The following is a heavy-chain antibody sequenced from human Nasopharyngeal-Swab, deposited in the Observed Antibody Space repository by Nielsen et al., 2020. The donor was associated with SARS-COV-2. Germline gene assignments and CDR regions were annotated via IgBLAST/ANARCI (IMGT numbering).Heavy chain of an antibody. CDR1: GGSISSSSYY. J-gene: IGHJ6*02. V-gene: IGHV4-39*07. CDR2: IYYSGST. CDR3: ARQATDYYYSMDV. Sequence: GSLRLSCTVSGGSISSSSYYWGWIRQPPGKGLEWIGSIYYSGSTYYNPSLKSRVTISVDTSKNQFSLKLSSVTAADTAVYYCARQATDYYYSMDVWGQGTTVTVSS.